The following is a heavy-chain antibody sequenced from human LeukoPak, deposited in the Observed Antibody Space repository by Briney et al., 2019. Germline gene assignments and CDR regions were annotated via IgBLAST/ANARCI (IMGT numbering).Heavy chain of an antibody. V-gene: IGHV3-53*01. CDR3: ARRPFGRAYYYGMDV. CDR2: IYSGGST. J-gene: IGHJ6*02. Sequence: GGSLRLSCAASGFTFRSYSMNWVRQAPGKGLEWVSVIYSGGSTYYADSVKGRFTISRDNSKNTLYLQMNSLRAEDTAVYYCARRPFGRAYYYGMDVWGQGTTVTVSS. D-gene: IGHD2/OR15-2a*01. CDR1: GFTFRSYS.